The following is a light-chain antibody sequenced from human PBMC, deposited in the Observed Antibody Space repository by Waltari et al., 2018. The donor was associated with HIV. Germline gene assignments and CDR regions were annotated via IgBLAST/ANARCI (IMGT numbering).Light chain of an antibody. J-gene: IGLJ2*01. V-gene: IGLV1-40*01. Sequence: QSVLTQPPSVSGAPGQRVTISCTGSSSNIGAGYDVHWSQQLPGTAPKLLIYANINRPSGVPDRFSGSKSGSSASLAITGLQAEDEAHYYCQSFDSSLTTSGVIFGGGTKLTV. CDR3: QSFDSSLTTSGVI. CDR1: SSNIGAGYD. CDR2: ANI.